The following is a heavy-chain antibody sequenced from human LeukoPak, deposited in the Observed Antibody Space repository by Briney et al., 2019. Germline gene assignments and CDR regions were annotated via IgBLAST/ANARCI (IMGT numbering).Heavy chain of an antibody. V-gene: IGHV3-48*03. CDR2: ISSSGSAI. Sequence: RGSLRLSCAASGFSFSSFEMNWVRQAPGRGLYWISYISSSGSAIHYAESVKGRFTISRDNAKKSLYLKMNNLRAEDMGVYYCAREGPDDTLKGRDAFDICGEGTMVTVSS. D-gene: IGHD3-9*01. J-gene: IGHJ3*02. CDR1: GFSFSSFE. CDR3: AREGPDDTLKGRDAFDI.